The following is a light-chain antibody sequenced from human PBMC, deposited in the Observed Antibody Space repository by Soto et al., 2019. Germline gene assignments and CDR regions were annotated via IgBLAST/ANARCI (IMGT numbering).Light chain of an antibody. CDR3: QQYGSSPLT. Sequence: EIVLTQSPGTLSLSPGERATLSCRASQSVSSSYLAWYQQKPGQAPRLLIYGASSRATGIPDRFSGSGSGTYFTLTISRLAPEDFAVYYCQQYGSSPLTFGQGTRLEIK. J-gene: IGKJ5*01. CDR2: GAS. V-gene: IGKV3-20*01. CDR1: QSVSSSY.